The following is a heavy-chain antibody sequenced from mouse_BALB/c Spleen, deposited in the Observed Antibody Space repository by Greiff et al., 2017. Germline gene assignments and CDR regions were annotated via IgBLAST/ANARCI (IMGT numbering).Heavy chain of an antibody. CDR3: ARDATGTGTYYFDY. D-gene: IGHD4-1*02. J-gene: IGHJ2*01. CDR2: IRNKANGYTT. Sequence: EVKLMESGGGLVQPGGSLRLSCATSGFTFTDYYMSWVRQPPGKALEWLGFIRNKANGYTTEYSASVKGRFTISRDNSQSILYLQMNTLRAEDSATYYCARDATGTGTYYFDYWGQGTTLTVSS. V-gene: IGHV7-3*02. CDR1: GFTFTDYY.